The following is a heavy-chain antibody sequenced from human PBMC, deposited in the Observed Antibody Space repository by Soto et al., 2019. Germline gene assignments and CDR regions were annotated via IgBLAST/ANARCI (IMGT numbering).Heavy chain of an antibody. V-gene: IGHV1-69*02. CDR1: GGTFSSYT. D-gene: IGHD3-16*01. J-gene: IGHJ6*02. CDR2: IIPILGIA. CDR3: AGGGGDYYYYGMDV. Sequence: QVQLVQSGAEVKKPGSSVKVSCKASGGTFSSYTISWVRQAPGQGLEWMGRIIPILGIANYAQKFQGRVTITADKSTGTAYMELSSLRSEDTDVYYCAGGGGDYYYYGMDVWGQGTTVTVSS.